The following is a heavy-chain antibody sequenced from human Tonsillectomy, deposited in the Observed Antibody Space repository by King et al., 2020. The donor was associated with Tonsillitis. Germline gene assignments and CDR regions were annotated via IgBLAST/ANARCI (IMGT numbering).Heavy chain of an antibody. V-gene: IGHV4-34*01. CDR3: ARGVLPSYFYY. D-gene: IGHD2-2*01. CDR2: INHSGST. J-gene: IGHJ4*02. CDR1: GGSFSGYY. Sequence: HVQLQQWGAGLLKPSETLSLTCAVYGGSFSGYYWSWIRQPPGKGLEWIGEINHSGSTNYNPSLKSRVTVSVDTSKKQFSLKLSSVTAADTAVYYCARGVLPSYFYYWGQGTLVTVSS.